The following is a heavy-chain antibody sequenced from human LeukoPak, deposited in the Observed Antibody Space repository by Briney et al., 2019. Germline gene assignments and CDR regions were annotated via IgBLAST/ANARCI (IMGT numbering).Heavy chain of an antibody. Sequence: SETLSLTCTVSGGSISSYYWSWIRQPAGKGLEWIGRIYTSGSTNYNPSLKSRVTMSVDTSKNQFSLKLSSVTAADTAVYYCARAYYDSSGYYYEGSAFDIGGQGTMVTVSS. V-gene: IGHV4-4*07. CDR2: IYTSGST. CDR1: GGSISSYY. D-gene: IGHD3-22*01. J-gene: IGHJ3*02. CDR3: ARAYYDSSGYYYEGSAFDI.